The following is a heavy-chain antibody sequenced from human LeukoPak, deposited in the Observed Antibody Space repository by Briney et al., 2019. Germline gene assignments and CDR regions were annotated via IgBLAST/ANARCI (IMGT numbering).Heavy chain of an antibody. CDR3: AKTSYCSSTSCPLRY. Sequence: SETLSLTCTVSAGSISSYYGSWILHPPGRGLEWIGYIFYSSGTNYNPSLKSRVTISLATSNNKFSLKLRSVTPAATAASYYAKTSYCSSTSCPLRYWGQGTLVTVSS. CDR1: AGSISSYY. V-gene: IGHV4-59*08. J-gene: IGHJ4*02. CDR2: IFYSSGT. D-gene: IGHD2-2*01.